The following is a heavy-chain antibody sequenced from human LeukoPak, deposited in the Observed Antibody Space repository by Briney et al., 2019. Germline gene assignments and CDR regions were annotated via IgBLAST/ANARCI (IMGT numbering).Heavy chain of an antibody. CDR3: ASRGYSGSYAHPFDY. J-gene: IGHJ4*02. V-gene: IGHV3-72*01. D-gene: IGHD1-26*01. CDR1: GFTFSDHY. CDR2: TRNKANSYTT. Sequence: GGSLRLSCAASGFTFSDHYMDWVRQAPGKGLEWVGRTRNKANSYTTEYAASVKGRFTISRDDSKNSLYLQMNSLKTEDTAVYYCASRGYSGSYAHPFDYWGQGTPVTVSS.